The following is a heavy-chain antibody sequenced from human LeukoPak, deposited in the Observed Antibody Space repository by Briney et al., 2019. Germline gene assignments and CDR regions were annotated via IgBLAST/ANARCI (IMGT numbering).Heavy chain of an antibody. D-gene: IGHD1-14*01. V-gene: IGHV3-33*01. CDR3: ARDEVITFRLFDH. CDR1: GFTLSAHG. CDR2: IWYDGNTK. Sequence: GMSLRLSCAASGFTLSAHGMHWVHQAPGKGLEWLAVIWYDGNTKYYSDSVKGRFTISRDSSKNTLYLEMNSLRAEDTAVYYCARDEVITFRLFDHWGQGTLVTVSS. J-gene: IGHJ4*02.